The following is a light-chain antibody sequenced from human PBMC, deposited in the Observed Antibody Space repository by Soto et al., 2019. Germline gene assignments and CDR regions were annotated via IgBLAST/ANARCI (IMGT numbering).Light chain of an antibody. CDR1: QSISSY. CDR2: AAS. V-gene: IGKV1-39*01. CDR3: QQTYRIPLT. J-gene: IGKJ4*01. Sequence: DIQMTQSPSSLSASVGDRVTITCGASQSISSYLNWYQQKPGKAPKLLIYAASTLQSGVPSRFSGGGSGTEFTLTISNLHPEDFATYSCQQTYRIPLTFGGGTKVDIK.